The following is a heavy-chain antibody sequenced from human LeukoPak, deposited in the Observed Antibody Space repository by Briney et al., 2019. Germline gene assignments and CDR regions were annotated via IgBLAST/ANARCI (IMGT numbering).Heavy chain of an antibody. CDR2: ISAYNGNT. D-gene: IGHD2-2*01. Sequence: ASVKVSCKASGYTFTSYGISWVRQAPGQGLEWMGWISAYNGNTNYAQKLQGRVTMTTDTSTSTAYMELRSLRSDDTAVYYCARLGYCSSTSCYAYYGMDVWGQGTTVTVSS. CDR1: GYTFTSYG. J-gene: IGHJ6*02. CDR3: ARLGYCSSTSCYAYYGMDV. V-gene: IGHV1-18*01.